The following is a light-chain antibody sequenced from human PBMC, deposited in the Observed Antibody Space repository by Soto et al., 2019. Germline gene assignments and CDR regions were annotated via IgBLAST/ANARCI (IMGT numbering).Light chain of an antibody. CDR2: DAS. Sequence: EIVLTQSPATLSLSPGERATLSCRASQSLSRYLAWYQQKPGQAPSLLIYDASNRATGIPARFSGSGSGTDFTLTSSSLEPEDFAVYYCQQRTNWQSTFGGGTKVDIK. J-gene: IGKJ4*01. V-gene: IGKV3D-11*02. CDR3: QQRTNWQST. CDR1: QSLSRY.